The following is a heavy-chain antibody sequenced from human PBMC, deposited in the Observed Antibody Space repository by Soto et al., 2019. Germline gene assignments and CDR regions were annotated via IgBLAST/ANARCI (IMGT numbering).Heavy chain of an antibody. J-gene: IGHJ4*02. CDR3: ARGRGAAADYFDF. V-gene: IGHV3-21*04. Sequence: VGSLRLSCAASGFTFSTYWMNWVRQAPGKGLEWVSSISSSSSYIYYADSVKGRFTISRDNAKNSLFLQMNSLRAEDTAVYYCARGRGAAADYFDFWGQGTLVTVSS. D-gene: IGHD6-13*01. CDR2: ISSSSSYI. CDR1: GFTFSTYW.